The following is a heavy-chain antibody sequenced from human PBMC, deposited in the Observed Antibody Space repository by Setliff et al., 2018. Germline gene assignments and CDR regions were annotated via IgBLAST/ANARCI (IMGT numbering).Heavy chain of an antibody. J-gene: IGHJ6*02. CDR3: ASTDYDILTGYYPYGMDV. D-gene: IGHD3-9*01. CDR1: GGSISNYY. CDR2: IYTSGST. Sequence: SETLSLTCTVSGGSISNYYWSWIRQPAGKGLEWIGRIYTSGSTNYNPSLKSRVTMSVDTSKNQVSLKLSSVTAADTAVYYCASTDYDILTGYYPYGMDVWGQGTTVTVSS. V-gene: IGHV4-4*07.